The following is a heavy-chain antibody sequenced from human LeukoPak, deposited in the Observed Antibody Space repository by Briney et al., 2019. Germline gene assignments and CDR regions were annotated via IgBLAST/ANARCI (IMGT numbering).Heavy chain of an antibody. CDR1: GFTFSSYA. Sequence: GGSLRLSCAASGFTFSSYAMSWVRQAPGKGLEWVSAISGSGGSTYYADSVKGRFTISRDNSKNTLYLQMNSLRAEDTAVYYCARAQEYSSSWYDAFDIWGQGTMVTVSS. D-gene: IGHD6-13*01. V-gene: IGHV3-23*01. J-gene: IGHJ3*02. CDR3: ARAQEYSSSWYDAFDI. CDR2: ISGSGGST.